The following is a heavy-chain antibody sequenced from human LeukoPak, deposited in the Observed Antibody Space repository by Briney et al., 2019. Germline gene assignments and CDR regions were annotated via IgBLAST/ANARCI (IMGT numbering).Heavy chain of an antibody. J-gene: IGHJ4*02. CDR3: AQGGATISDY. V-gene: IGHV3-7*01. Sequence: GGSLRLSCAVSGFTLSNFWMAWVRQAPGKGLEWVANIKQDESEKYYADSVKGRFTISRDNAKNSLYLQMNTLRVEDTAEYYCAQGGATISDYWGQGTLVTVSS. CDR2: IKQDESEK. D-gene: IGHD5-12*01. CDR1: GFTLSNFW.